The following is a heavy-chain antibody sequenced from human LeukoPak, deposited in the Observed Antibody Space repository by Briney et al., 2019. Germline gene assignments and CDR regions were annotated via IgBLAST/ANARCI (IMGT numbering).Heavy chain of an antibody. V-gene: IGHV3-48*03. CDR2: ISTSGSTI. CDR1: GFTFSSYE. Sequence: GGSLRLSCAASGFTFSSYEMNWVRQAPGKGLEWISYISTSGSTIYYADSVKGRFTISRDNAKNSLYLQMNSLRAEDTAVYSCARDGDYAQDFDYWGQGTLVTVSS. J-gene: IGHJ4*02. D-gene: IGHD4-17*01. CDR3: ARDGDYAQDFDY.